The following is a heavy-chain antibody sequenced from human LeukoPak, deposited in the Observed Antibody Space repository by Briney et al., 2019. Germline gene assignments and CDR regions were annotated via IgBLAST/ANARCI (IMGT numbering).Heavy chain of an antibody. D-gene: IGHD6-13*01. Sequence: SETLSLTCTASGGPVSSGSYCWSWIRQPPGKRLEWIGYICDSGSADHNPSLKSRVTISVDTSKNQFSLKLSSVTAADTAVYYCATYSSSWYFQNYWGQGTLVTVSS. V-gene: IGHV4-61*01. J-gene: IGHJ4*02. CDR3: ATYSSSWYFQNY. CDR1: GGPVSSGSYC. CDR2: ICDSGSA.